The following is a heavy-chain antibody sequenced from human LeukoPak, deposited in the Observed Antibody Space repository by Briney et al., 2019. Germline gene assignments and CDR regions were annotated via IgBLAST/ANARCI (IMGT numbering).Heavy chain of an antibody. V-gene: IGHV3-7*01. D-gene: IGHD4/OR15-4a*01. CDR2: IKQDGSEK. CDR3: ASGGGPNAEYFQH. CDR1: GFTFSSYW. Sequence: GGSLRLSCAASGFTFSSYWMSWVRQAPGKGLEWVANIKQDGSEKYYVDSVKGRFTISRDNAKNSLYLQMNSLRAEDTAVYYCASGGGPNAEYFQHWGQGTLVTVSS. J-gene: IGHJ1*01.